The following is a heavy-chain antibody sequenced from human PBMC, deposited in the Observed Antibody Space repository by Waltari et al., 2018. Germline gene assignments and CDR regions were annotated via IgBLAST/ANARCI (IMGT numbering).Heavy chain of an antibody. V-gene: IGHV3-48*01. CDR3: ARDLSREHAVAGRPGPAMDV. Sequence: EVQLVESGGALAQPGGSLRLSCATSGFVFRAHSMNWVRQVPGKGLEWVSYISSSSSNRYYAESVRGRFTISRDNAQNWLFLQMDSLRAEDTAVYFCARDLSREHAVAGRPGPAMDVWGRGTTVIVSS. J-gene: IGHJ6*02. D-gene: IGHD6-19*01. CDR1: GFVFRAHS. CDR2: ISSSSSNR.